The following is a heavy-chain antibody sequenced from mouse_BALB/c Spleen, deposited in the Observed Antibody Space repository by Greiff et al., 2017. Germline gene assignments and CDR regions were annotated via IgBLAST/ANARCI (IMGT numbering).Heavy chain of an antibody. CDR1: GYTFTSYW. CDR3: ARGIPPFDY. V-gene: IGHV1-69*02. Sequence: QVQLQQPGAELVKPGASVKLSCKASGYTFTSYWMHWVKQRPGQGLEWIGEIDPSDSYTNYNQKFKGKATLTVDKSSSTAYMQLSSLTSEDSAVYYCARGIPPFDYWGQGTTLTVSS. D-gene: IGHD5-1-1*01. J-gene: IGHJ2*01. CDR2: IDPSDSYT.